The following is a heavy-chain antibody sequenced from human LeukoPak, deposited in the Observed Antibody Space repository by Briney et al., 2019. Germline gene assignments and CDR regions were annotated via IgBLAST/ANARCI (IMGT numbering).Heavy chain of an antibody. J-gene: IGHJ3*02. Sequence: GGSLRLSCAASGFTFSDYYMTWIRQAPGKGLEWVSFISTSGNVNYYADSVKGRFTISRDNAKNSLYLQMTSLRAEDTAVYYCARTGIFGGLGSYQGAFDIWGQGTMVTVSS. CDR2: ISTSGNVN. CDR3: ARTGIFGGLGSYQGAFDI. V-gene: IGHV3-11*04. D-gene: IGHD3-10*01. CDR1: GFTFSDYY.